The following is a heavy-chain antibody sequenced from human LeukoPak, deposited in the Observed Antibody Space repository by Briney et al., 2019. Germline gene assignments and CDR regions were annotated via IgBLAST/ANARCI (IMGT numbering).Heavy chain of an antibody. CDR3: ARDPAGGYGEPCD. Sequence: PGGSLRLSCAASGFTFSSYWMSWVRQAPGKGLEWVANIKQDGSEKYYVDSVKGRFTISRDNAKNSLYLQMNSLRAEDTAVYYCARDPAGGYGEPCDWGQGTLATVSS. J-gene: IGHJ4*02. D-gene: IGHD4-17*01. CDR2: IKQDGSEK. V-gene: IGHV3-7*01. CDR1: GFTFSSYW.